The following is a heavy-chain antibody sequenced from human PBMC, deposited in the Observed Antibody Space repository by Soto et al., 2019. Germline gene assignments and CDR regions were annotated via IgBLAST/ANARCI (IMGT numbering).Heavy chain of an antibody. CDR3: ARGGDFWSRASRGYFDY. CDR1: GGSISTYY. J-gene: IGHJ4*02. D-gene: IGHD3-3*01. V-gene: IGHV4-59*01. Sequence: SETLSLTCTVSGGSISTYYWTWIRQPPGKGLEWIGYIYYSGSTNYNPSLKSRVTISVDTSRTQFSLKLSSVTAADTAVYYCARGGDFWSRASRGYFDYWGQGALVTVSS. CDR2: IYYSGST.